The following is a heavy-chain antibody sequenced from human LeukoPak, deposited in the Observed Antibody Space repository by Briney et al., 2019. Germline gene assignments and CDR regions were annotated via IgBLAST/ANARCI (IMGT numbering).Heavy chain of an antibody. V-gene: IGHV3-30*04. CDR1: GFTFSSYA. CDR3: AKGSYSSGWANRY. J-gene: IGHJ4*02. D-gene: IGHD6-19*01. CDR2: ISYDGSNK. Sequence: QPGGSLRLSCAASGFTFSSYAMHWVRQAPGKGLEWVAVISYDGSNKYYADSVKGRITISRDNSKNTLYLQMNSLRADDTAVYYCAKGSYSSGWANRYRGQGTLVTVSS.